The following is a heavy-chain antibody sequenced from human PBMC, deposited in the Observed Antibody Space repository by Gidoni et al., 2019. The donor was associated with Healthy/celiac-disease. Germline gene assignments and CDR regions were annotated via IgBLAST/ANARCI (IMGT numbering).Heavy chain of an antibody. CDR1: GFTFSSYW. CDR2: INSDGSST. CDR3: ARDDIVVVPAAIEYYYYYMDV. Sequence: EVQLVESGGGLVQPGGSLRLSCAASGFTFSSYWMHWVRQAPGKGLVWVSRINSDGSSTSYADSVKGRFTISRDNAKNTLYLQMNSLRAEDTAVYYCARDDIVVVPAAIEYYYYYMDVWGKGTTVTVSS. D-gene: IGHD2-2*01. J-gene: IGHJ6*03. V-gene: IGHV3-74*01.